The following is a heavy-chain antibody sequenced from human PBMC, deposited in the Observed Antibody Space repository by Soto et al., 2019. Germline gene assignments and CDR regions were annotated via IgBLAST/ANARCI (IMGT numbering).Heavy chain of an antibody. J-gene: IGHJ4*02. CDR2: ISSSGSTI. CDR3: ARAGYRSVDY. D-gene: IGHD3-3*01. Sequence: EVQLVESGGGLVQPGGSLRLSCAASGFTFSSYSMNWVRQAPGKGLEWVSYISSSGSTIYYADSVRGRFTISRDNAKTSLYLQMNSLRDEDTAVYYGARAGYRSVDYWGQGPLVTVSS. V-gene: IGHV3-48*02. CDR1: GFTFSSYS.